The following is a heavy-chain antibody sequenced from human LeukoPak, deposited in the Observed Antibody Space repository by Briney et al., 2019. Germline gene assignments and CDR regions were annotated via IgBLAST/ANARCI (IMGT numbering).Heavy chain of an antibody. CDR3: ARCNYDSSGYQGPDHDAFDI. D-gene: IGHD3-22*01. V-gene: IGHV1-69*05. CDR1: GGTFSSYA. CDR2: IIPIFGTA. J-gene: IGHJ3*02. Sequence: SVKVSCKASGGTFSSYAISWVRQAPGQGLEWMGGIIPIFGTANYAQKFQGRVTITTDESTSTAYMELSSLRSEDTAVYYCARCNYDSSGYQGPDHDAFDIWGQGTMVTVSS.